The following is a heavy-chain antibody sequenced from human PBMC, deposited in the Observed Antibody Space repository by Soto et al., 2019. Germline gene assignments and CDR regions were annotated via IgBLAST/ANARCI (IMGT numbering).Heavy chain of an antibody. CDR3: ARRRGGFGGAWTTPEFDY. J-gene: IGHJ4*02. Sequence: QITLKESGPTLVKPTQTLTLTCTFSGFSLSAGGVGVAWIRQPPGKALEWLAVIYWDDDKSWSRSLRDRLTNTKDTSKNPVVLTMSNVHPLDTGTYYGARRRGGFGGAWTTPEFDYWGQGTRVTVSS. CDR2: IYWDDDK. V-gene: IGHV2-5*02. CDR1: GFSLSAGGVG. D-gene: IGHD3-10*01.